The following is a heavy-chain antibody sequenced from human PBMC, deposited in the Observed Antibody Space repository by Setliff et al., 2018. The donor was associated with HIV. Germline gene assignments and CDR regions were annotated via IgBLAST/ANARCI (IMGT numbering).Heavy chain of an antibody. CDR2: ISPVRGLA. CDR3: ARHYFDSNSYYRPPFDS. J-gene: IGHJ5*01. CDR1: AGTFNTHA. Sequence: SVKVSCKASAGTFNTHAFSRVRQDPGQGREWMGGISPVRGLANYARNFQGRVTITADTSTNTDYMEVVSLRSEDTAIYYCARHYFDSNSYYRPPFDSWGQGTPVTVSS. D-gene: IGHD3-22*01. V-gene: IGHV1-69*10.